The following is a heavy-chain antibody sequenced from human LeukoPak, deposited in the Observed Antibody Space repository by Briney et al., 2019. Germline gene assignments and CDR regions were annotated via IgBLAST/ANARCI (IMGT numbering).Heavy chain of an antibody. Sequence: SGPTLVNPTETLTLTCNVSGFSLTTGRMGVSWIRQPPGQALEWLAHIFSNDKESYKTSLKSRLSISKDTSNRQVVIPLTNMHPADTAIYYCAQIRDSWFYFDSWGQGTLVTVSS. CDR2: IFSNDKE. CDR1: GFSLTTGRMG. D-gene: IGHD3-10*01. V-gene: IGHV2-26*01. J-gene: IGHJ4*02. CDR3: AQIRDSWFYFDS.